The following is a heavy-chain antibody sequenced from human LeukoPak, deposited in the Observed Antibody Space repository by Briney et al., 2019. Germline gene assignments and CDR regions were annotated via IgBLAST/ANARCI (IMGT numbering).Heavy chain of an antibody. V-gene: IGHV3-33*01. Sequence: PGRSLRLSCAASGFTFSSYGMHWVRQAPGKGLEWVAVIWYDGSNKYYADSVKGRFTISRDNSKNTLYLQMNSLRAEDTAVCYCARGHETVAATGYYYYYGMDVWGQGTTVTVSS. CDR3: ARGHETVAATGYYYYYGMDV. CDR1: GFTFSSYG. D-gene: IGHD2-15*01. CDR2: IWYDGSNK. J-gene: IGHJ6*02.